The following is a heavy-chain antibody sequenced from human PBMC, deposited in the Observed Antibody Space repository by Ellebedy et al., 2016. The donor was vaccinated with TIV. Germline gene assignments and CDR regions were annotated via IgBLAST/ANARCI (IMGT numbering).Heavy chain of an antibody. CDR3: ARDYISGIYRNWFDP. V-gene: IGHV3-33*01. CDR2: IWYDGSKE. CDR1: GFTFSTYG. D-gene: IGHD3-16*01. Sequence: GESLKISXAASGFTFSTYGMHWLRQAPGKGLEWVAIIWYDGSKEYYADSVKGRFTISRDNSKNTLYLQLTSLRAEDAAVYYCARDYISGIYRNWFDPWGQGMLVTVSS. J-gene: IGHJ5*02.